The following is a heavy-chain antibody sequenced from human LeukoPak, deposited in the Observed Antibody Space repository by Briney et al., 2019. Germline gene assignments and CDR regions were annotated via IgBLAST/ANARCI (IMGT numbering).Heavy chain of an antibody. CDR3: ARDRRYTSSWYLGY. V-gene: IGHV3-7*01. D-gene: IGHD6-13*01. J-gene: IGHJ4*02. CDR2: IKQDGSEK. CDR1: GFTFSNYW. Sequence: PGGSLRLSCAASGFTFSNYWMSWVRQAPGKGLEWVANIKQDGSEKYYLDSVKGRFTISRDNAKNSLYLQMNSLRGEVTAVYHGARDRRYTSSWYLGYGGKGTRLTVSS.